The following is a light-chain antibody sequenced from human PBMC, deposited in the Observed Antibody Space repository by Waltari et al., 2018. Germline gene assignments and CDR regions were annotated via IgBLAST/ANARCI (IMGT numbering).Light chain of an antibody. Sequence: QSALTQPASVSGTPGQSTTISCSGTTSDVGSYDLGSWYQQHPGEAPKLLICEVFKRPPDTSSRFSGAKSGSTASLTISGLQPEDEADYYCCSYAGRGTYVFGSGTKVTVL. CDR2: EVF. CDR3: CSYAGRGTYV. J-gene: IGLJ1*01. CDR1: TSDVGSYDL. V-gene: IGLV2-23*02.